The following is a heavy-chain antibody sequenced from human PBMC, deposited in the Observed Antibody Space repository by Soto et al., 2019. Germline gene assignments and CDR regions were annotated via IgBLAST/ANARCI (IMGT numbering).Heavy chain of an antibody. D-gene: IGHD3-22*01. Sequence: PSETLSLTCTVSGGSISSGDYYWSCLRQPPGKGLEWLGYIYYSGSTYYNPSLKSRVTISVDSSKKQFSLKLSSVTAADTAVYYCARTGPYGSRGRGFDYWGQGNLVTVSS. J-gene: IGHJ4*02. CDR1: GGSISSGDYY. CDR2: IYYSGST. CDR3: ARTGPYGSRGRGFDY. V-gene: IGHV4-30-4*01.